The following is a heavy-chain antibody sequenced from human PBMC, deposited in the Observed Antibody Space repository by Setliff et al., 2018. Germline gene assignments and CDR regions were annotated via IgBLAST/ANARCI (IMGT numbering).Heavy chain of an antibody. J-gene: IGHJ3*02. CDR2: ISAYNGDT. CDR3: ARSQWDAYDI. V-gene: IGHV1-18*01. CDR1: AHIFKSYG. Sequence: ASVKVSCKASAHIFKSYGISWVRQAPGQGLEWMGWISAYNGDTTYTQNLQGRVTLTTDTSTTTAYMELRSLTSDDTAVYYCARSQWDAYDIWGQGTLVTVSS. D-gene: IGHD1-26*01.